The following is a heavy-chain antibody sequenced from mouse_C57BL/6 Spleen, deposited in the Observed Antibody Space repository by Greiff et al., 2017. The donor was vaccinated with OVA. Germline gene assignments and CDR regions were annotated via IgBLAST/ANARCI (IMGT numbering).Heavy chain of an antibody. CDR3: ARRGYSNLAWFAD. CDR1: GYTFTSYW. Sequence: QVQLQQPGAELVRPGSSVKLSCKASGYTFTSYWMDWVKQRPGQGLEWIGNIYPSDSETHYNQKFKDKATLTVDKSSSTAYMQLSSLTSEDSAVYYGARRGYSNLAWFADWGQGTLVTVSA. J-gene: IGHJ3*01. D-gene: IGHD2-5*01. V-gene: IGHV1-61*01. CDR2: IYPSDSET.